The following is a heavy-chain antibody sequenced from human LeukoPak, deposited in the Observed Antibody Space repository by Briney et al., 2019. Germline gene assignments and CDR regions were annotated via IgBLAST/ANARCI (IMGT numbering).Heavy chain of an antibody. Sequence: GGSLRLSCVASGFTFSRYWMSWVRQAPGKGLEWVADINQDGSEKYYVDPVKGRFTISRDNAKNSLSLQMYSLRAEDTAVYYCATDRDGYNHRPIDYWGQGVLVTVSS. V-gene: IGHV3-7*01. J-gene: IGHJ4*02. CDR2: INQDGSEK. CDR1: GFTFSRYW. CDR3: ATDRDGYNHRPIDY. D-gene: IGHD5-24*01.